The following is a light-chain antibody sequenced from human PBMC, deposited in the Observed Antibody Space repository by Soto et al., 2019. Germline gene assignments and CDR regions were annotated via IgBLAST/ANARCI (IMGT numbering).Light chain of an antibody. Sequence: DIQMTKSPSTVSATAGDRVTITCRASQSISSWLAWYQQKPGKAPKLLIYDASNLESGVPSRFSGSGSGTDFTLTISHLQPDDSATYYCQQYENYWTFGQGTKVDI. V-gene: IGKV1-5*01. J-gene: IGKJ1*01. CDR1: QSISSW. CDR3: QQYENYWT. CDR2: DAS.